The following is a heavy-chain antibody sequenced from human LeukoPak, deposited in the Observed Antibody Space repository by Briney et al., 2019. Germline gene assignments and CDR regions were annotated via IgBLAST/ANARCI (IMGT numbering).Heavy chain of an antibody. D-gene: IGHD6-13*01. Sequence: GGSLRLSCAASGFIFSSYEMNWVRQAPGKGLEWVSYISSSGTIIYYADSVKGRFTISRDYAKNSLYLQMNSLRAEDTAVYYCARESGLATWYYGMDVWGQGTTVTVSS. CDR3: ARESGLATWYYGMDV. CDR2: ISSSGTII. V-gene: IGHV3-48*03. J-gene: IGHJ6*02. CDR1: GFIFSSYE.